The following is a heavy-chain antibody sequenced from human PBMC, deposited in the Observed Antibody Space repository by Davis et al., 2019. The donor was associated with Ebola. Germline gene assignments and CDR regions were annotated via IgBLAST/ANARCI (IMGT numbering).Heavy chain of an antibody. CDR3: ARPDSSGYPRGY. J-gene: IGHJ4*02. V-gene: IGHV3-33*08. D-gene: IGHD3-22*01. CDR1: GFTFSSYG. CDR2: IWYDGSNK. Sequence: GGSLRLSCAASGFTFSSYGVNWVRQAPGKGLEWVAVIWYDGSNKYYADSVKGRFTISRDNAKNSLYLQMNSLRAEDTAVYYCARPDSSGYPRGYWGQGTLVTVSS.